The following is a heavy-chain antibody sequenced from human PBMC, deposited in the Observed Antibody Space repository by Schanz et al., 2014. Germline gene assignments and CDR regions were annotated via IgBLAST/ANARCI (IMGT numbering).Heavy chain of an antibody. CDR1: GFTFSSYG. V-gene: IGHV3-21*04. CDR2: ISSSSSYI. D-gene: IGHD3-9*01. J-gene: IGHJ4*02. Sequence: VQLVESGGGVVKFGRSLRLSCVASGFTFSSYGMHWVRQAPGKGLEWVSSISSSSSYIYYADSVKGRFTISRDNAKNSLYLQMNSLRAEDTAVYYCAKQIHYDILTVTRNWGQGTLVTVSS. CDR3: AKQIHYDILTVTRN.